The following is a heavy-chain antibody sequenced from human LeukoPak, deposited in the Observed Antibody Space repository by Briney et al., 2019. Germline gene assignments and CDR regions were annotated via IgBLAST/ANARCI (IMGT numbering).Heavy chain of an antibody. CDR2: ISPRGDIT. Sequence: GGSLRLSCAASGFTFSSHGMNWVRQAPGKGLEWVSGISPRGDITYYADSVKGRFTVSRDNFKNTLYLEVISLTAEDTAVYYCAKDDAWLQFGEWSQGTLVTVSS. D-gene: IGHD3-10*01. J-gene: IGHJ4*02. CDR1: GFTFSSHG. CDR3: AKDDAWLQFGE. V-gene: IGHV3-23*01.